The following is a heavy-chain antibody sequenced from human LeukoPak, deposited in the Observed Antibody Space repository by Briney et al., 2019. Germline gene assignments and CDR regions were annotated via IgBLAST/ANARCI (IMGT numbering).Heavy chain of an antibody. CDR1: GGSISSSNW. V-gene: IGHV4-4*02. CDR2: IYHSGST. CDR3: ARDVRYCSSTSCYFGYYYYYGMDV. Sequence: PSETLSLTCAVSGGSISSSNWGSWVRQPPGKGLEGIGEIYHSGSTNYNPALKSRVTISVDKSKHQFSMKMSSVTAADTAVYYCARDVRYCSSTSCYFGYYYYYGMDVWGQGTTVTVSS. J-gene: IGHJ6*02. D-gene: IGHD2-2*01.